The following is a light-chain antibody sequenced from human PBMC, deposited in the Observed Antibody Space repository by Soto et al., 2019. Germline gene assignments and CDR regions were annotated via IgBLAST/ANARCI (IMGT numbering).Light chain of an antibody. CDR1: QGSGDT. Sequence: VLRQSRATLAVSPGQGDTLPCRASQGSGDTLAWYQHKPGQTPRLLIYDTSPRATGGPTRFSGSRSGAEFPRTSSSRQSAGVTGDYCPPYTFPPLTFCGGTKVDI. V-gene: IGKV3-15*01. CDR3: PPYTFPPLT. J-gene: IGKJ4*01. CDR2: DTS.